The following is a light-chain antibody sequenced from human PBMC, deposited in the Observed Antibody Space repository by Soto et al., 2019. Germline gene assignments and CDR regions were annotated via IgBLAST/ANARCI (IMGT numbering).Light chain of an antibody. CDR1: QSVSSNY. Sequence: ENVLTQSRCTHSCSLLERGTLSCRASQSVSSNYLAWYQQKPGQAPRLLISGASSRATGIPDRFSGSGSGTDFTLTITGLVPEDFAVYYCQQYGTSPLTFGGGTKVDIK. CDR3: QQYGTSPLT. CDR2: GAS. J-gene: IGKJ4*01. V-gene: IGKV3-20*01.